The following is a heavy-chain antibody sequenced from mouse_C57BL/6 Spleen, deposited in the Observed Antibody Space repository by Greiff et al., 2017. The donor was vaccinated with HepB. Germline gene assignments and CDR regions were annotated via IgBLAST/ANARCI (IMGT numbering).Heavy chain of an antibody. CDR3: ARRDGGYFDY. J-gene: IGHJ2*01. D-gene: IGHD3-3*01. V-gene: IGHV1-69*01. CDR1: GYTFTSYW. Sequence: QVQLQQPGAELVMPGASVKLSCKASGYTFTSYWMHWVKQRPGQGLEWIGEIDPSDSYTNYNQKFKGKSTLTVDKSSSTAYMQLSSLTSEDSAVYYCARRDGGYFDYWGQGTTLTVSS. CDR2: IDPSDSYT.